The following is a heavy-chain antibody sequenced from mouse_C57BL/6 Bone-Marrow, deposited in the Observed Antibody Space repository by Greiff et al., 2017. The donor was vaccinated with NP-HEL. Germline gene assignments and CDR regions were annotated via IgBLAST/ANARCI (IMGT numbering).Heavy chain of an antibody. J-gene: IGHJ4*01. CDR2: INPSNGGT. CDR3: ARSGAPRYYSNYRDAMDY. Sequence: QVQLQQPGTELVKPGASVKLSCKASGYTFTSYWMHWVKQRPGQGLEWIGNINPSNGGTNYNEKFKSKATLTVDKSSSTAYMQLSSLTSEDSAVYYCARSGAPRYYSNYRDAMDYWGQGTSVTVSS. D-gene: IGHD2-5*01. V-gene: IGHV1-53*01. CDR1: GYTFTSYW.